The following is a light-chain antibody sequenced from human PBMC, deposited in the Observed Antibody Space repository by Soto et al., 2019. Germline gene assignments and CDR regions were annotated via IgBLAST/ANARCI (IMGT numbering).Light chain of an antibody. CDR2: DVS. CDR1: RSDVGGYNY. J-gene: IGLJ1*01. Sequence: QSVLTQPASVSGSPGQSITISCTGTRSDVGGYNYVSWYQQHPGKAPKLMIYDVSNRPSGVSNRFSGSKPGNTASLTLSGLQAEDEADYYCSSYTTSNTRQIVFGTGTKVTVL. V-gene: IGLV2-14*01. CDR3: SSYTTSNTRQIV.